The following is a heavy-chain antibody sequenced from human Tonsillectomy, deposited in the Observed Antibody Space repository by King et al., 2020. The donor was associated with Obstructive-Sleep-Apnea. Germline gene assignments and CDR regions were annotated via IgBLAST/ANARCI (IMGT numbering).Heavy chain of an antibody. CDR2: INSDGSTT. Sequence: VQLVESGGGLVQPGGSLRLSCAASGFTLSSYWMHWVRQAPAKGLVWVSRINSDGSTTNYADSVKGRFTISRDNAKNTLYLQMNSLRAEDTAVYYCARAMRGSFDYWGRGTLVTVPS. J-gene: IGHJ4*02. CDR3: ARAMRGSFDY. D-gene: IGHD3-22*01. V-gene: IGHV3-74*01. CDR1: GFTLSSYW.